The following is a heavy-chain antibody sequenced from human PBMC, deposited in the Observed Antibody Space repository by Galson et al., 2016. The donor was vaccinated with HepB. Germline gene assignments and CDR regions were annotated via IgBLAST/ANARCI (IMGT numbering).Heavy chain of an antibody. CDR3: ARAGIDDYYGSGGAYYYYGMDV. CDR2: VSYDGSVK. J-gene: IGHJ6*02. CDR1: GFTFRSYA. V-gene: IGHV3-30-3*01. D-gene: IGHD3-10*01. Sequence: SLRLSCAASGFTFRSYAMHWVRQAPGKGLEWVAVVSYDGSVKYVADSVKGRFTISRDNPKNRLYLQMNRLRAEDTAVYYCARAGIDDYYGSGGAYYYYGMDVWGQGTTVTVSS.